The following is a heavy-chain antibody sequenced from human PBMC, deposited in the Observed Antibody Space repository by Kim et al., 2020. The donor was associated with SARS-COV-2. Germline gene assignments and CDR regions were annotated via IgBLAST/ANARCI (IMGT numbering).Heavy chain of an antibody. CDR2: ISPSSGSS. CDR3: ARDFDGSSWSLAPLPFD. D-gene: IGHD6-13*01. J-gene: IGHJ3*01. Sequence: ASVKVSCKSSGYTFTSHFIHWVRQVPGQGLEWMGIISPSSGSSSNAQKISGRVTMTSDASTNTVDMELSRLRFDDTAVYYCARDFDGSSWSLAPLPFD. CDR1: GYTFTSHF. V-gene: IGHV1-46*01.